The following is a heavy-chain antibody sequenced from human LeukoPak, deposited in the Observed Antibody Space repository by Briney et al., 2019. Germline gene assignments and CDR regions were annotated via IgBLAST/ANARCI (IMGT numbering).Heavy chain of an antibody. J-gene: IGHJ5*02. CDR3: ATISAGGFDP. Sequence: SETLSLTCTVSGYSISSAYYWAWIRPPPGKGLEWIGSIYHSGSTYYNPSLKSRATISVDTGFPRPQTSNNQFSLNLTSVTAADTAVYYCATISAGGFDPWGQGTLVTVSS. V-gene: IGHV4-38-2*02. D-gene: IGHD3-3*02. CDR2: IYHSGST. CDR1: GYSISSAYY.